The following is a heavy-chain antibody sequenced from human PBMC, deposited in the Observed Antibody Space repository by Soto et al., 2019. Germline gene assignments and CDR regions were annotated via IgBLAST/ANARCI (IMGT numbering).Heavy chain of an antibody. CDR3: ARNGLDDYYFDY. D-gene: IGHD3-3*01. Sequence: GGSLRLSCAASGVTFSSYWMHWVRQAPGKGLVWVSRINSDGSSTNYADYVKGRFTISRDNAKNTLFLQMNSLRAEDTAVYYCARNGLDDYYFDYWGRGALVTVSS. J-gene: IGHJ4*02. CDR1: GVTFSSYW. V-gene: IGHV3-74*01. CDR2: INSDGSST.